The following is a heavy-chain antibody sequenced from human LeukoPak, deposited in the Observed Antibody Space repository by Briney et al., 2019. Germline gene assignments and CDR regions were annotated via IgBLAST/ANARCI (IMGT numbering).Heavy chain of an antibody. V-gene: IGHV1-2*02. J-gene: IGHJ4*02. CDR2: INPNSGGT. CDR3: AREGFWRDLGDY. CDR1: GYTFTGYY. D-gene: IGHD3-3*01. Sequence: ASVKVSCKASGYTFTGYYMHWVRQAPGQGLEWMGWINPNSGGTNYAQKFQGRVTMARDTSISTAYMELSRLRSGDTAVYYCAREGFWRDLGDYWGQGTLVTVSS.